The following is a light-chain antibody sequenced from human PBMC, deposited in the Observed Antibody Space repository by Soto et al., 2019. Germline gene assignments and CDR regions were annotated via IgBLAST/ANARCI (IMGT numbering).Light chain of an antibody. CDR1: SSDVGGYEY. Sequence: QSVLTQPRSVSGSPGQSVTISCSGTSSDVGGYEYVSWYQQHPGKAPTLIIYHVAQRPSGVPDRFSASKSGTTASLTISGLQAEDEAEYFCGSYAAGQTFVFDGGTKLTVL. CDR2: HVA. V-gene: IGLV2-11*01. J-gene: IGLJ2*01. CDR3: GSYAAGQTFV.